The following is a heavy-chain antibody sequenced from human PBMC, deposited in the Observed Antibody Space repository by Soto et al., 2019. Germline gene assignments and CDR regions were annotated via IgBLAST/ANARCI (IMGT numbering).Heavy chain of an antibody. D-gene: IGHD2-2*02. CDR2: VNVDGGTT. Sequence: GGSLRLSCAASGFTFADFAMHWVRQAPGKGLEWVAAVNVDGGTTWYAASVKGRFTVSRDNVKNMTFLQMNDLRAGDAAVYFCAKGTIRGSSFTVSLGTFFYHYGMDVWGQGTTVTVSS. CDR1: GFTFADFA. J-gene: IGHJ6*02. CDR3: AKGTIRGSSFTVSLGTFFYHYGMDV. V-gene: IGHV3-23*01.